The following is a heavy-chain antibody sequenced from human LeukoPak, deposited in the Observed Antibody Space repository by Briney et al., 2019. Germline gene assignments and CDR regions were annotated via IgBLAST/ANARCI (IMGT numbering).Heavy chain of an antibody. CDR1: GFTFGDYA. Sequence: GGSLRLSCTASGFTFGDYAMSWVRQAPGKGLEWVGFIRSKAYGGTTEYAASVKGRFTISRDDSKSIAYLQMNSLKTEDTAVYYCTRANRVLLWFGEPNSMYYFDYWGQGTLVTVSS. CDR3: TRANRVLLWFGEPNSMYYFDY. CDR2: IRSKAYGGTT. V-gene: IGHV3-49*04. D-gene: IGHD3-10*01. J-gene: IGHJ4*02.